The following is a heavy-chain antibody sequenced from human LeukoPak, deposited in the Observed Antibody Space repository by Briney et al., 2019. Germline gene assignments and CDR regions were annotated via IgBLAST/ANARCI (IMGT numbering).Heavy chain of an antibody. V-gene: IGHV4-34*01. J-gene: IGHJ4*02. D-gene: IGHD2-15*01. Sequence: SETLSLTCAVYGGSFSGYYWSWIRQPPGKGLEWIGNIYYSGSTYYNPSLKSRVTISVDTSKNQFSLKLNSVTAADTAVYYCARGLVVVAAIGFDWGQGTLVTVSS. CDR2: IYYSGST. CDR1: GGSFSGYY. CDR3: ARGLVVVAAIGFD.